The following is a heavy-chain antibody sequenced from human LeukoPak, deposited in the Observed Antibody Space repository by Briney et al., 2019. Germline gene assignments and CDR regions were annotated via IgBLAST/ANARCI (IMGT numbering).Heavy chain of an antibody. J-gene: IGHJ4*02. D-gene: IGHD1-26*01. V-gene: IGHV3-15*01. Sequence: WIRQPPGKGLEWVGRIKSKTDGGTTDYAAPVKGRFTISRDDSKNTLYLQMNSLKTEDTAVYYCTTDPSGSYFYIDYWGQGTLVTVSS. CDR2: IKSKTDGGTT. CDR3: TTDPSGSYFYIDY.